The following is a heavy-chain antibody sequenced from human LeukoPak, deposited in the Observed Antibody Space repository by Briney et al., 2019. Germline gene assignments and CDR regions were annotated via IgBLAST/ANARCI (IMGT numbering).Heavy chain of an antibody. CDR1: GLTFSSYS. Sequence: GGSLRLSCAASGLTFSSYSMNWVRQAPGKGLEWISYISSSSSTIYYADSVKGRFTISRDNAKNSLYLQMNSLRAEDTAVYYCARDRNRGSAPNASWGKGPLVTVPS. J-gene: IGHJ5*02. CDR3: ARDRNRGSAPNAS. D-gene: IGHD1-26*01. V-gene: IGHV3-48*01. CDR2: ISSSSSTI.